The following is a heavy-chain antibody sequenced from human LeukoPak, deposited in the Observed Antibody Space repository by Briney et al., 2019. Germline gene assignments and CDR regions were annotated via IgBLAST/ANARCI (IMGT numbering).Heavy chain of an antibody. D-gene: IGHD2-15*01. CDR1: GFTFSTYS. CDR2: ISTSSSYI. J-gene: IGHJ5*02. V-gene: IGHV3-21*01. Sequence: GGSLRLSCVASGFTFSTYSMTWVRQAPGKGLEWVSSISTSSSYIYYADSVRGRFTISRHNAKKSLYLQMNSLGAEDTAVYYCARERAGVAATNNWFDPWGQGTLVTVSS. CDR3: ARERAGVAATNNWFDP.